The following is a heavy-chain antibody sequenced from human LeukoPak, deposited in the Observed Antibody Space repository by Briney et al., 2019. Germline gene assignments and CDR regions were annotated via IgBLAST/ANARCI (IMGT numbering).Heavy chain of an antibody. V-gene: IGHV1-46*01. Sequence: ASVKVSCKASGYTFTSYYMHWVRQAPGQGLEWMGIINPSGGSTSYAQKFQGRVTMTRDMSTSTVYMELSSLRSEDTAVYYCAKDLQWELPRGDALDIWGQGTMVTVSS. J-gene: IGHJ3*02. CDR1: GYTFTSYY. D-gene: IGHD1-26*01. CDR3: AKDLQWELPRGDALDI. CDR2: INPSGGST.